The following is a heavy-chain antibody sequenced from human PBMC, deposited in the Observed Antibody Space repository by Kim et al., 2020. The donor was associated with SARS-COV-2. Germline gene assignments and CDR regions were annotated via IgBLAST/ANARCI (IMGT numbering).Heavy chain of an antibody. Sequence: SETLSLTCTVSGGSLSSYYWSWIRQPPGKGLEWIGYIYYSGSTNYNPSLKSRVTISVDTSKNQFSLRLSSVTAADTAVYYCARGSIAAAGPRPVAFDIWGQGTMVTVSS. J-gene: IGHJ3*02. V-gene: IGHV4-59*13. D-gene: IGHD6-13*01. CDR1: GGSLSSYY. CDR3: ARGSIAAAGPRPVAFDI. CDR2: IYYSGST.